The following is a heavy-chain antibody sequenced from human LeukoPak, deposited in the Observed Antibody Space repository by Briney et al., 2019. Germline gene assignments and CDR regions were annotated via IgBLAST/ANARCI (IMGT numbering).Heavy chain of an antibody. CDR3: ARGGGDWGFHQSDY. CDR1: GGSFSSGSYY. D-gene: IGHD2-21*01. CDR2: IYTSGST. Sequence: SQTLSLTCTVSGGSFSSGSYYWSWIRQPAGKGLEWIGRIYTSGSTNYNPSLKSQVTISVDTSKNQFSLKLSSVTAADTAVYYCARGGGDWGFHQSDYWGQGTLVTVSS. V-gene: IGHV4-61*02. J-gene: IGHJ4*02.